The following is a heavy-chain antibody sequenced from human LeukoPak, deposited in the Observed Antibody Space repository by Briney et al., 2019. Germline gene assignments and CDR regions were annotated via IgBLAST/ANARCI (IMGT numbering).Heavy chain of an antibody. CDR2: THYRSKWYS. Sequence: QTLSLTSAISRDSLSRNIAGWNCVRHSPSGWREWLVSTHYRSKWYSDYEASVKGRITLDPDTPKNHFSLHLKSVTPEDTGVYYCARVFLYGDTWETIFGYWGQGVLVTVSS. D-gene: IGHD1-26*01. CDR1: RDSLSRNIAG. CDR3: ARVFLYGDTWETIFGY. V-gene: IGHV6-1*01. J-gene: IGHJ4*02.